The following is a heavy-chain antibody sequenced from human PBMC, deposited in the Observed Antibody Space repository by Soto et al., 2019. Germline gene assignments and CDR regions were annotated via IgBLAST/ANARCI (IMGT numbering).Heavy chain of an antibody. J-gene: IGHJ3*02. CDR3: AKPRPGDDAFDI. CDR2: ISFDGSNK. CDR1: GFTFSDYG. Sequence: QVQVVESGGGVVQPGRSLRLSCAASGFTFSDYGMHWVRQAPGKGLEWVAVISFDGSNKYYADSVKGRFTISRDNSKNTLYLQMNSLRAEDTAVYYCAKPRPGDDAFDIWGQGTMVTVSS. V-gene: IGHV3-30*18.